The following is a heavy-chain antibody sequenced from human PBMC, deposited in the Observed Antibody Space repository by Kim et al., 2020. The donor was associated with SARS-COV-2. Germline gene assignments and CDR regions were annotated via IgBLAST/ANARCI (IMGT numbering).Heavy chain of an antibody. CDR2: ISASGVST. J-gene: IGHJ4*02. Sequence: GGSLRLSCAASGFTFNNYAMSWVRQAPGKGLDWVSGISASGVSTYYGDSVKGRFTISRDNSNNTLYLQMNSLRAEDTAIYYCAKVDYYGPGEYWGQGTQVTVSS. CDR3: AKVDYYGPGEY. V-gene: IGHV3-23*01. D-gene: IGHD3-10*01. CDR1: GFTFNNYA.